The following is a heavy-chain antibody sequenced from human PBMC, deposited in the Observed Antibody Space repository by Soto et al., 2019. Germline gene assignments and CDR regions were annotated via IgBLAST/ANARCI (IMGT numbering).Heavy chain of an antibody. J-gene: IGHJ4*02. D-gene: IGHD6-13*01. CDR2: INPNGGGT. CDR3: ARGPGGIYRQVCF. CDR1: GYIFTGYF. Sequence: QVQLVQSGAEVKKPGASVKVSCKTSGYIFTGYFIHWVRQAPGQGLEWMGWINPNGGGTHYAQKFQGRVLMTMDTSIATVYMDVSGLRSDDTAVYFCARGPGGIYRQVCFWGQGTLVTVSS. V-gene: IGHV1-2*02.